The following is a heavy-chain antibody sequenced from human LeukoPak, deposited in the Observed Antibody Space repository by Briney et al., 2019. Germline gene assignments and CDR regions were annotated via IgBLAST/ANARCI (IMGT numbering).Heavy chain of an antibody. CDR3: ARVGKWELLRGYYFDY. D-gene: IGHD1-26*01. V-gene: IGHV1-2*02. Sequence: APVKVSCKASGYTFTGYYMHWVRQAPGQGLEWMGWINPNSGGTNYAQKFQGRVTMTRDTSISTAYMELSRLRSDDTAVYYCARVGKWELLRGYYFDYWGQGTLVTVYS. J-gene: IGHJ4*02. CDR1: GYTFTGYY. CDR2: INPNSGGT.